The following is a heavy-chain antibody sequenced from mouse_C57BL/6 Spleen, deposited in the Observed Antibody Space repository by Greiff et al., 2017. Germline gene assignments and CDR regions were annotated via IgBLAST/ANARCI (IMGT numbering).Heavy chain of an antibody. Sequence: VQLQQSGAELARPGASVKLSCKASGYTFTSYGISWVKQRTGQGLEWIGEIYPRGGNTYYNEKFKGKATLTADKSSSTAYMELRSLTSEDSAVYFCAREGYDYDSYFDYWGQGTTLTVSS. CDR1: GYTFTSYG. V-gene: IGHV1-81*01. CDR3: AREGYDYDSYFDY. J-gene: IGHJ2*01. CDR2: IYPRGGNT. D-gene: IGHD2-4*01.